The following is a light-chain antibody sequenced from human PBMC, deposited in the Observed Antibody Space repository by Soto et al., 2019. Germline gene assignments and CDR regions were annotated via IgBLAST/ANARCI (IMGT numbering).Light chain of an antibody. CDR2: DAS. Sequence: IVLTQSPATLSLSPGERATLSCRASQSVSRYLAWYQQKPGQAPRLLIYDASNRATGIPARFSGSGSGTDFTLTISSLESEDFAVYYCHQYGSSPPTFGQGTKVEIK. CDR3: HQYGSSPPT. J-gene: IGKJ1*01. V-gene: IGKV3-11*01. CDR1: QSVSRY.